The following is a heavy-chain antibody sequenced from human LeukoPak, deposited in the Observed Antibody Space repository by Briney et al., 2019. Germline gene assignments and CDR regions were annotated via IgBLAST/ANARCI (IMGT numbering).Heavy chain of an antibody. J-gene: IGHJ1*01. CDR2: IKSDGKT. V-gene: IGHV3-74*01. CDR3: AGAPSEIGGYYPEYFRH. D-gene: IGHD3-22*01. CDR1: GFSFSSYW. Sequence: GGSLRLSCAASGFSFSSYWTHWVRQAPGKGLVWVSRIKSDGKTNYADSVKGRFTISRDNAKNTVSLQMNSLRAEDTGVYYCAGAPSEIGGYYPEYFRHWGQGTLVTVSS.